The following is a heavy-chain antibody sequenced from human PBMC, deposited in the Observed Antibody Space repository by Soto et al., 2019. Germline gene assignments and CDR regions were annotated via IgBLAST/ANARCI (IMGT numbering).Heavy chain of an antibody. CDR2: IYYSGST. D-gene: IGHD3-22*01. CDR1: GGSIGSGDYY. CDR3: ARARYYDSGGNLQSTNFDY. V-gene: IGHV4-30-4*01. J-gene: IGHJ4*02. Sequence: SETLSLTCTVSGGSIGSGDYYWSWIRQPPGKGLEWIGYIYYSGSTYYNPSLKSRVTISVDTSKNQFSLKLSSVTAADTAVYYCARARYYDSGGNLQSTNFDYWGQGTLVTVSS.